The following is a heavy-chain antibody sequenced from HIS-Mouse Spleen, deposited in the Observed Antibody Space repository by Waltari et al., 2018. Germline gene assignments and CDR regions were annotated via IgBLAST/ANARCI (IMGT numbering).Heavy chain of an antibody. Sequence: QVQLVESGGGVVQPGRSLRLSCAASGFTFSSYGMHWVRQAPGKGREWVAVIAYDGSNKYYADSVKGRVTISRDKSKNTLYLQMNSLRAEDTAVYYCVVSGSWGQGTMVTVSS. D-gene: IGHD1-26*01. CDR2: IAYDGSNK. CDR1: GFTFSSYG. V-gene: IGHV3-30*03. J-gene: IGHJ3*01. CDR3: VVSGS.